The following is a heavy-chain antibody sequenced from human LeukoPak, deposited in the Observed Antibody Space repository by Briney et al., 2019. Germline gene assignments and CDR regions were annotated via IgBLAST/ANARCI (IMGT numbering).Heavy chain of an antibody. Sequence: GGSLRLSCAASGFTFSSYGMHWVRQAPGKGLEWVAFIRYDGSNKYYADSVKGRFTISRDNAKNSLYLQMNSLRAEDTAVYYCARDPYSGNYGAYYYYYMDVWGKGTTVTISS. CDR2: IRYDGSNK. CDR1: GFTFSSYG. D-gene: IGHD1-26*01. J-gene: IGHJ6*03. V-gene: IGHV3-30*02. CDR3: ARDPYSGNYGAYYYYYMDV.